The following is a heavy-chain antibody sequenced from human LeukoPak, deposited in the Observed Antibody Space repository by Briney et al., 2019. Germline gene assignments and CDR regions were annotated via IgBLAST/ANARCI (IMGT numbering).Heavy chain of an antibody. D-gene: IGHD6-13*01. CDR3: ARLYRGSSWYRAFGFSSRIDY. V-gene: IGHV5-51*01. Sequence: KDGESLKISCKASGYSFTNYWIGWVRQMPGEGLEWMGLIYPGDSNTRYSPSFQGQVTISADKSISTAYLQWSSLKASDTAMYYCARLYRGSSWYRAFGFSSRIDYWGQGTLVTVSS. CDR1: GYSFTNYW. CDR2: IYPGDSNT. J-gene: IGHJ4*02.